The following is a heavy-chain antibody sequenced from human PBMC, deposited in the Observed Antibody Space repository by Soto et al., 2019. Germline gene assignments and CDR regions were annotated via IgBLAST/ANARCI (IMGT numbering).Heavy chain of an antibody. CDR2: INPNTGGT. J-gene: IGHJ6*02. Sequence: ASVKVSCKASGYTFSGYYMYWVRQAPGQGLEWMGWINPNTGGTNYGQKFQGRDTMTRDTSISTAYMELSRLRSDDTAVYYCARDGEWLQRYYYYYNGMDVWGQGTTVTVSS. V-gene: IGHV1-2*02. D-gene: IGHD5-12*01. CDR3: ARDGEWLQRYYYYYNGMDV. CDR1: GYTFSGYY.